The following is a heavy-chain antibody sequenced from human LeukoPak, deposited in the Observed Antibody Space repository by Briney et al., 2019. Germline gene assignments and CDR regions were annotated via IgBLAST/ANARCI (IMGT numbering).Heavy chain of an antibody. D-gene: IGHD4-17*01. CDR1: GFSFSNYA. CDR2: ISGSGGST. V-gene: IGHV3-23*01. Sequence: PGRSLRLSCAASGFSFSNYAMHWVRQAPGKGLEWVSAISGSGGSTYYADSVKGRFTISRDNSKNTLYLQMNSLRAEDTAVYYCAHPPGSRMTTVTSVYWGQGTLVTVSS. J-gene: IGHJ4*02. CDR3: AHPPGSRMTTVTSVY.